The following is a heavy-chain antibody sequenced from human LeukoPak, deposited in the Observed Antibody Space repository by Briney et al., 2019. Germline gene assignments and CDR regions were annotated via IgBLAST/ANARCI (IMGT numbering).Heavy chain of an antibody. V-gene: IGHV3-30-3*01. J-gene: IGHJ6*02. CDR1: GFTFSSYA. CDR3: AGHCTNSVCYTLPEGGMDV. CDR2: ISYDGSNK. D-gene: IGHD2-8*01. Sequence: GRSLRLSCAASGFTFSSYAMHWVRQAPGKGLEWVAVISYDGSNKYYADSVKGRFTISRDNSKNTLYLQMNSLRAEDTAVYYCAGHCTNSVCYTLPEGGMDVWGQGTTVTVSS.